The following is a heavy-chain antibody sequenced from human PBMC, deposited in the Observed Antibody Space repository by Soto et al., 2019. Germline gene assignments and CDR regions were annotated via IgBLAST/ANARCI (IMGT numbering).Heavy chain of an antibody. V-gene: IGHV3-23*01. CDR3: AKTTSGPSLVGLYYYGMDV. D-gene: IGHD3-3*01. Sequence: LRLSCAASGFTFSSYAMSWVRQAPGKGLEWVSAISGSGGSTYYADSVKGRFTISRDNSKNTLYLQMNSLRAEDTAVYYCAKTTSGPSLVGLYYYGMDVWGQGTTVTVSS. CDR1: GFTFSSYA. J-gene: IGHJ6*02. CDR2: ISGSGGST.